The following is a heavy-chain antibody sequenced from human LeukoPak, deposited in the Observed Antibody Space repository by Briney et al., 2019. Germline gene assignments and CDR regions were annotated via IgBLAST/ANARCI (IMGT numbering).Heavy chain of an antibody. D-gene: IGHD6-19*01. CDR3: ATTGYSSALRDY. CDR1: GYTFTSYD. V-gene: IGHV1-8*01. CDR2: MNPNSGNT. J-gene: IGHJ4*02. Sequence: GASVKVSCKASGYTFTSYDINWVRQATGQGLEWMGWMNPNSGNTGYAKKFQGRVTMTRNTSISTAYMELSSLRSEDTAVYYCATTGYSSALRDYWGQGTLVTVSS.